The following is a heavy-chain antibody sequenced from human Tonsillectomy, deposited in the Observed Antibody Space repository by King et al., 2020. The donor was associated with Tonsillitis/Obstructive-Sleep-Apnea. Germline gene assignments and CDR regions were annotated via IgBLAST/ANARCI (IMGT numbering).Heavy chain of an antibody. D-gene: IGHD3-10*01. CDR1: GFTVSSNY. CDR3: AREGEMVQGVGY. CDR2: IYSGGST. J-gene: IGHJ4*02. Sequence: QLVQSGGGLVQPGGSLRLSCAASGFTVSSNYMSWVRQAPGKGLEWVSGIYSGGSTYYADSVKGRFTISRENSKTTLYLQMNSLRAEDTAVYYCAREGEMVQGVGYWGQGTLVTVSS. V-gene: IGHV3-66*01.